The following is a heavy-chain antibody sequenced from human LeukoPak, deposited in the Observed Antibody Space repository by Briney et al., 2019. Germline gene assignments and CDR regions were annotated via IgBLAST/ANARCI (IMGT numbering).Heavy chain of an antibody. CDR1: GFSLSTNEMG. V-gene: IGHV2-5*02. CDR3: AHAYTPSGTWGYFDY. D-gene: IGHD1-1*01. CDR2: IYWDDVK. Sequence: SGPTLVKPTQTLTLTCSFSGFSLSTNEMGVGWIRQPPGKALEWLAVIYWDDVKRDRPSLRSRLTVTKDTSKNQVVLTMTNVDPVDTATYYCAHAYTPSGTWGYFDYWGQGTLVTVSS. J-gene: IGHJ4*02.